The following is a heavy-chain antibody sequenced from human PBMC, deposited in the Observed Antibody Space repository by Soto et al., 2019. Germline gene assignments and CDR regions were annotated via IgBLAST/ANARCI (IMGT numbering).Heavy chain of an antibody. V-gene: IGHV5-51*01. CDR1: GYSFTSYW. CDR2: IYPGDSDT. Sequence: GYSLKISCKGSGYSFTSYWIGWVRQMPGKGLEWMGIIYPGDSDTRYSPSFQGQVTISADKSISTAYLQWSSLKASDTAMYYCARHXYCSSTSCAYYYYGMDVWGQGTTVTVSS. J-gene: IGHJ6*01. D-gene: IGHD2-2*01. CDR3: ARHXYCSSTSCAYYYYGMDV.